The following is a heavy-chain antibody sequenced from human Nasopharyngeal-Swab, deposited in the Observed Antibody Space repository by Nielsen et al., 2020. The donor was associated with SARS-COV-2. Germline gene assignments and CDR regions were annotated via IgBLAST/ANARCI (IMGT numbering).Heavy chain of an antibody. CDR2: ISSSGSTI. CDR1: GFTFSSYE. V-gene: IGHV3-48*03. J-gene: IGHJ4*02. D-gene: IGHD2-15*01. Sequence: GGSLRLSCAASGFTFSSYEMNWVRQAPGKGLEWVSYISSSGSTIYYADSVKGRFTISRDNAKNSLYLQMNSLRAKDTAVYYCARGRRLLDYWGQGTLVTVSS. CDR3: ARGRRLLDY.